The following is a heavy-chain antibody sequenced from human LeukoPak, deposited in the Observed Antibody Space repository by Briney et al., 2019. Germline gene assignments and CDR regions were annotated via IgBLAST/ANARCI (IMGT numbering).Heavy chain of an antibody. Sequence: SVKVSCKASGGTFSSYAISWVRQAPGQGLEWMGGIIPIFGTANYAQKFQGRVTITTDESTSTAYMELSSLRSEDTAVYYCAREGERLYDSSGSRWFDPWGQGTLVTVSS. CDR1: GGTFSSYA. CDR3: AREGERLYDSSGSRWFDP. D-gene: IGHD3-22*01. CDR2: IIPIFGTA. J-gene: IGHJ5*02. V-gene: IGHV1-69*05.